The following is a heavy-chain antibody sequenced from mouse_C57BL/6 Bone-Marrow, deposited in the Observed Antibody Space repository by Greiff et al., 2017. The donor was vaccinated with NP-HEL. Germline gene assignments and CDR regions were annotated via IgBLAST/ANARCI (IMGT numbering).Heavy chain of an antibody. Sequence: QVQLQQPGAELVKPGASVKLSCKASGYTFTSYWMHWVKQRPGQGLEWIGMIHPNSGSTNYNEKFKSKATLTVDKSSSTDYMQLSSLTSEDSAVYYCARRGRGWYFDVWGTGTTVTVSS. V-gene: IGHV1-64*01. CDR3: ARRGRGWYFDV. CDR2: IHPNSGST. CDR1: GYTFTSYW. D-gene: IGHD3-3*01. J-gene: IGHJ1*03.